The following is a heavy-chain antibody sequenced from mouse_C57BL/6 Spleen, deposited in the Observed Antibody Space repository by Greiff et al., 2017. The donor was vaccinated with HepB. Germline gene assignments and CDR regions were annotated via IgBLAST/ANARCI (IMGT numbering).Heavy chain of an antibody. CDR2: IYPGDGDT. CDR1: GYAFSSSW. J-gene: IGHJ1*03. Sequence: VQLQQSGPELVKPGASVKISCKASGYAFSSSWMNWVRQRPGKGLEWIGRIYPGDGDTNYNGKFKGKATLTADKSSSTAYMQLSSLTSEDSAVYCCAGLGVGWDFDVWGTGTTVTVSS. CDR3: AGLGVGWDFDV. V-gene: IGHV1-82*01. D-gene: IGHD1-3*01.